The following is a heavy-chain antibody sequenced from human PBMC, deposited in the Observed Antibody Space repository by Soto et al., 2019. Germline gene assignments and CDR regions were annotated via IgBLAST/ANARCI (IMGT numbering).Heavy chain of an antibody. Sequence: ASVKVSCKASRYTFTGYYLHWVRQAPGQGLEWMGWINPKTGDTTYAQKFQGRVTLTRDTSISTAYMELGSLRSEDTAVDYCARGLTRQSSIWDFYYYYGMDVWG. CDR3: ARGLTRQSSIWDFYYYYGMDV. V-gene: IGHV1-2*02. CDR2: INPKTGDT. D-gene: IGHD6-13*01. CDR1: RYTFTGYY. J-gene: IGHJ6*02.